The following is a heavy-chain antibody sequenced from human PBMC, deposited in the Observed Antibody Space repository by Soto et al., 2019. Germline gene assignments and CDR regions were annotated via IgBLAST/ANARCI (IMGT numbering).Heavy chain of an antibody. D-gene: IGHD3-9*01. CDR1: GYTFTGYY. Sequence: QVQLVQSGAEVKKPGASVKVSCKASGYTFTGYYMHWVRQAPGQGLEWMGWINPNSGGTNYAQKFQGWVTMTRDTSISTAYMDLSRLRSDDTAVYYCARGWAGVNDILTAYFDYWGQGTLVTVSS. CDR2: INPNSGGT. V-gene: IGHV1-2*04. CDR3: ARGWAGVNDILTAYFDY. J-gene: IGHJ4*02.